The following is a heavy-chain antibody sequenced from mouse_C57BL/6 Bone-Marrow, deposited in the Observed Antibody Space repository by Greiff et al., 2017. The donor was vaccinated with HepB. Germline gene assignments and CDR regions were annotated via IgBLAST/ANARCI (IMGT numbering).Heavy chain of an antibody. CDR1: GFNIKDYY. Sequence: VQLQQSGAELVRPGASVKLSCTASGFNIKDYYMHWVKQRPEQGLEWIGRIDPEDGDTEYAPKFQGKATMTADTSSNTAYLQLSSLTSEDTAVYYCTTPPIYYEYPYAMDYWGQGTSVTVSS. D-gene: IGHD2-4*01. J-gene: IGHJ4*01. V-gene: IGHV14-1*01. CDR2: IDPEDGDT. CDR3: TTPPIYYEYPYAMDY.